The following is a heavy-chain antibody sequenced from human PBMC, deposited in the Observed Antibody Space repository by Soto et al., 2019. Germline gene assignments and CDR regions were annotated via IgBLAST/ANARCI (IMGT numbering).Heavy chain of an antibody. V-gene: IGHV3-7*04. CDR3: ARGRGQPLGSYFDY. CDR1: GFTFSSYW. J-gene: IGHJ4*02. D-gene: IGHD6-13*01. CDR2: IKQDGSEK. Sequence: EVQLVESGGGLVQPGGSLRLSCAASGFTFSSYWMSWVRQAPGKRLEWVANIKQDGSEKYYVDSVKGRFTISRDNAKNSLYLQMNSLRAEDTAVYYCARGRGQPLGSYFDYWGQGTLVTVS.